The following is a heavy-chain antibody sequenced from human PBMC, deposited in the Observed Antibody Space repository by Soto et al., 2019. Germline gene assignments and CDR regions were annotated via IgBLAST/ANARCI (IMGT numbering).Heavy chain of an antibody. J-gene: IGHJ6*03. D-gene: IGHD6-13*01. CDR2: ISSSSSYI. Sequence: GGSLRLSCAASGFTFSSYSMNWVRQAPGKGLEWVSSISSSSSYIYYADSVKGRFTISRDNAKNSLYLQMNSLRAEDTAVYYCARRRIAAAGQTTQGSRGKYYYYMDVWGKGTTVTVSS. CDR1: GFTFSSYS. CDR3: ARRRIAAAGQTTQGSRGKYYYYMDV. V-gene: IGHV3-21*01.